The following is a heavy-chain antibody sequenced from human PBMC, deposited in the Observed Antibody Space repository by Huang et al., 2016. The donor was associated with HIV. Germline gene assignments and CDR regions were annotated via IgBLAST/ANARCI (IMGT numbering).Heavy chain of an antibody. CDR1: GFSISSYW. CDR3: ARDPRIQSWLNFFDY. V-gene: IGHV3-74*01. D-gene: IGHD3-22*01. CDR2: INSDGSST. Sequence: EVQLVESGGGLVQPGGSLRLSCAASGFSISSYWMHWVRQAPGKGLVWVSRINSDGSSTSYADSVKRRFTISRENAKNTLYLQMNSLRAEDTAVYYCARDPRIQSWLNFFDYWGQGTLVSVSS. J-gene: IGHJ4*02.